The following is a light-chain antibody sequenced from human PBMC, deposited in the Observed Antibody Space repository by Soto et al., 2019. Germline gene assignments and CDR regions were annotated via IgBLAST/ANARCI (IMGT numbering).Light chain of an antibody. CDR2: DNN. V-gene: IGLV1-51*01. J-gene: IGLJ2*01. CDR3: GTWDSSLSAVV. CDR1: SSNIGNKY. Sequence: QSVLTQPPSVSAAPGQKVTISCSGSSSNIGNKYVSWYQQLPGTAPKLLIYDNNKRPSGIPDRFPGSKSGTSATLGITGLQTGDEADYYCGTWDSSLSAVVFGGGTKLTVL.